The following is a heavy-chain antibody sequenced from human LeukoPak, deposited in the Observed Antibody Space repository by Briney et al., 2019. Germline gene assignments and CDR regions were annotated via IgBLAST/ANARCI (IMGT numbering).Heavy chain of an antibody. CDR1: GGSISSSSYY. CDR3: ARDRGGYTYSHDY. D-gene: IGHD5-18*01. J-gene: IGHJ4*02. CDR2: IYYSGST. Sequence: SETLSLTCTVSGGSISSSSYYWGGIRQPPGKGLEWIGSIYYSGSTYYNPSLKSRVTISVDTSKNQFSLKLSSVTAADTAVYYCARDRGGYTYSHDYWGQGTLVTVSS. V-gene: IGHV4-39*02.